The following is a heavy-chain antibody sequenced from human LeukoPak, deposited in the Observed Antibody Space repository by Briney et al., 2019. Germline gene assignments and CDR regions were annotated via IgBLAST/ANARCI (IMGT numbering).Heavy chain of an antibody. J-gene: IGHJ4*02. CDR1: GGSFSGYY. D-gene: IGHD3-10*01. V-gene: IGHV4-34*01. Sequence: PSETLSLTCAVYGGSFSGYYWSWIRQPPGKGLEWIGEINHSGSTNYNLSLKSRVTISIDTSKNQFSLKLSSVTAADTAVYYCARRLLLWFGELPSHLDYWGQGTLVTVSS. CDR2: INHSGST. CDR3: ARRLLLWFGELPSHLDY.